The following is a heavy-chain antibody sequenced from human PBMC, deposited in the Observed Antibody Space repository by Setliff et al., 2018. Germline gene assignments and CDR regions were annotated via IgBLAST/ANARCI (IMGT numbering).Heavy chain of an antibody. CDR2: INHSGST. V-gene: IGHV4-34*01. D-gene: IGHD3-22*01. CDR3: ARAHTWSLPNDNSGYPGWFDP. CDR1: GGTSSYYY. Sequence: SETLSLTCAASGGTSSYYYWTWIRQPPGKGLEWIGEINHSGSTSYNPSLESRVTISIDTSKNQFSLKLNSVTAADTAVYYCARAHTWSLPNDNSGYPGWFDPWGQGTLVTVSS. J-gene: IGHJ5*02.